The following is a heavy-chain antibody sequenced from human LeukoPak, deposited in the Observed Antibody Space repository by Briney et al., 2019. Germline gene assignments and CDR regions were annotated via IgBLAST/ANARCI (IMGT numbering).Heavy chain of an antibody. D-gene: IGHD5-12*01. CDR3: ARDPRYSGYDYFDY. Sequence: GGSLRLSCAASGFTFSSYSMNWVRQAPGKGLEWISYIRSNSDTIYYADSVKGRLTISRDNAENSLYLQMSSLRAEDTAVYYCARDPRYSGYDYFDYWGQGTLVTVSS. V-gene: IGHV3-48*01. CDR2: IRSNSDTI. CDR1: GFTFSSYS. J-gene: IGHJ4*02.